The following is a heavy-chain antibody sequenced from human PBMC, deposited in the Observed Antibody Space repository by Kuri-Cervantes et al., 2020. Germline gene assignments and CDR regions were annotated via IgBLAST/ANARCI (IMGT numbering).Heavy chain of an antibody. CDR3: ARDPTTVTTRAFDI. CDR1: GFTFSDYY. CDR2: ISSGSTL. Sequence: GGSLRLSCAASGFTFSDYYMSWIRQAPGKGLEWVSHISSGSTLYYADSVKGRFTISRDNAKNSLYLQMNSLRAEDTAVYYCARDPTTVTTRAFDIWGQGTMVTVSS. J-gene: IGHJ3*02. V-gene: IGHV3-11*04. D-gene: IGHD4-17*01.